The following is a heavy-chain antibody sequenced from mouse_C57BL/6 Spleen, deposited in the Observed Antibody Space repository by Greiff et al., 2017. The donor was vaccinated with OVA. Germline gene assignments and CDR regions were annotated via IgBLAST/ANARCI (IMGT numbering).Heavy chain of an antibody. V-gene: IGHV1-59*01. CDR3: ARLISNYVYYYAMDY. D-gene: IGHD2-5*01. CDR2: IDPSDSYT. J-gene: IGHJ4*01. Sequence: QVQLQQSGAELVRPGTSVKLSCKASGYTFTSYWMHWVKQRPGQGLEWIGVIDPSDSYTNYNQKFKGKATLTVDTSSSTAYMQLSSLTSEDSAVYYCARLISNYVYYYAMDYWGQGTSVTVSS. CDR1: GYTFTSYW.